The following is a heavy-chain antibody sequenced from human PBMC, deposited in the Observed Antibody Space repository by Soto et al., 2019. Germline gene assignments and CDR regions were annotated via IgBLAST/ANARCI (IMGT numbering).Heavy chain of an antibody. V-gene: IGHV3-30*18. CDR3: AKRGYGRYNWFDP. J-gene: IGHJ5*02. CDR1: GFTFSSYG. CDR2: ISYDGSNK. D-gene: IGHD5-18*01. Sequence: VGSLRLSCAASGFTFSSYGMHWVRQAPGKGLEWVAVISYDGSNKYYADSVKGRFTISRDNSKNTLYLQMNSLRAEDTAVYYCAKRGYGRYNWFDPWGQGTLVTVSS.